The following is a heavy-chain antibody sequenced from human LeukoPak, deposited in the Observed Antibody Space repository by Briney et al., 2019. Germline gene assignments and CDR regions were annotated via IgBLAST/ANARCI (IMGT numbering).Heavy chain of an antibody. D-gene: IGHD6-19*01. Sequence: GGSLRLSCAASGFTFDDYGMSWVRQPPGKGLEWVAGINWKGGRTGYAESVKGRFTISRANAKTSPYLQMDSLRAEDPAFYYCARVGESSGTYREICYCGQGSLVTVSS. CDR2: INWKGGRT. CDR1: GFTFDDYG. CDR3: ARVGESSGTYREICY. V-gene: IGHV3-20*04. J-gene: IGHJ4*01.